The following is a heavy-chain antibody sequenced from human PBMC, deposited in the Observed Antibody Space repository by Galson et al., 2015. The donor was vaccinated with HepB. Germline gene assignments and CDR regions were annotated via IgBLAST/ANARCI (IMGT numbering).Heavy chain of an antibody. CDR3: AGGSGYLIDD. CDR1: RFTFSTYW. D-gene: IGHD1-1*01. J-gene: IGHJ4*02. CDR2: IKQDGSET. V-gene: IGHV3-7*03. Sequence: SLRLSCAASRFTFSTYWMNWVRQAPGKGLEWMAIIKQDGSETHYVDSVKGRFTISRDNAKKSLYLQMDSLRADDTAVYYCAGGSGYLIDDWGQGTLVTVSS.